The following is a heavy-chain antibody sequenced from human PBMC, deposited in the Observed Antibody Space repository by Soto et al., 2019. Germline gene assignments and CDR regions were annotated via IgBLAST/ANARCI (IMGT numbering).Heavy chain of an antibody. CDR3: ARGIFGSGTANDY. CDR1: GFTFTGSW. Sequence: EVQLVESGGGLVQPGGSLRLSCAASGFTFTGSWMHWVRQAPGKGLVWVSRINGAGSGTSYADFVKGRFIISRDHAKNTLFLQMNRLRAEDTAVYYCARGIFGSGTANDYWGQGTLVTVAS. J-gene: IGHJ4*02. D-gene: IGHD3-10*01. V-gene: IGHV3-74*01. CDR2: INGAGSGT.